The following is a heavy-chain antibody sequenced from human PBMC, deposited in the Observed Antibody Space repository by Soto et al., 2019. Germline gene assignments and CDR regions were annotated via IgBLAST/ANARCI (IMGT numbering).Heavy chain of an antibody. V-gene: IGHV5-10-1*01. CDR2: IDPRDYYT. CDR1: GYPFTNFW. Sequence: GGSLMIYCPGFGYPFTNFWIRWVRQTPGRGLEWMGRIDPRDYYTHYSPSFQDHVTLSGDRSIRTVYLQWAGLKDSDTAMYYCARLYCRSGSGDCRFDPWGQGTLVTVSS. D-gene: IGHD2-2*01. CDR3: ARLYCRSGSGDCRFDP. J-gene: IGHJ5*02.